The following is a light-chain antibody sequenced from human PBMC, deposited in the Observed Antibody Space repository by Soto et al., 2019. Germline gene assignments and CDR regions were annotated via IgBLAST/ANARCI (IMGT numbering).Light chain of an antibody. J-gene: IGLJ2*01. CDR3: SSYAGSNTPPDVV. CDR1: SSDVGGYNY. V-gene: IGLV2-8*01. Sequence: QSALTQPPSASGSPGQSVTISCTGTSSDVGGYNYVSWYQQHPGKAPKLMIYEVSKRPSGVPDRFSGSKSGNTASLTVSGLQAEDEADYYCSSYAGSNTPPDVVFGGGTKLTVL. CDR2: EVS.